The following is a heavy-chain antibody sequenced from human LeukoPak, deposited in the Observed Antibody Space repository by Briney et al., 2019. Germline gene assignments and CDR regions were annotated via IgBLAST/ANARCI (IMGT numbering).Heavy chain of an antibody. CDR3: ARSTKPYDSSGYYLDY. J-gene: IGHJ4*02. CDR1: GYTFTGYY. V-gene: IGHV1-2*02. Sequence: GASVKVSCKASGYTFTGYYMHWVRQAPGQGLEWMGWINPNSGGTNYAQKFQGRVTMTRDTSISTAYMELSRLRSDDTAVYYCARSTKPYDSSGYYLDYWGQGTLVTVSS. CDR2: INPNSGGT. D-gene: IGHD3-22*01.